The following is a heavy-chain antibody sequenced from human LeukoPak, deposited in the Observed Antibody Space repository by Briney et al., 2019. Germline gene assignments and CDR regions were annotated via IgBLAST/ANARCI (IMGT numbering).Heavy chain of an antibody. Sequence: SETLSLTCTVSGGSISSSSYYWSWIRQPAGKGLEWIGRIYTSGSTNYNPSLKSRVTMSVDTSKNQFSLKLSSVTAADTAVYYCARGGSSPRAFDIWGQGTMVTVSS. V-gene: IGHV4-61*02. J-gene: IGHJ3*02. CDR2: IYTSGST. D-gene: IGHD6-6*01. CDR1: GGSISSSSYY. CDR3: ARGGSSPRAFDI.